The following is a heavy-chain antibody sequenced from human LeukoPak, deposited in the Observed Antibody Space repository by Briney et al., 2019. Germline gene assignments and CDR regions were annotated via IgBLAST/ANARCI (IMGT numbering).Heavy chain of an antibody. V-gene: IGHV4-34*01. D-gene: IGHD3-9*01. CDR3: ARDYDILTGYLDY. CDR2: INHSGST. CDR1: GGSFSGYY. J-gene: IGHJ4*02. Sequence: PSETLSLTCAVYGGSFSGYYWSWIRQPPGKGLEWIGEINHSGSTNYNPSLKSRVTISVDTSKNQFSLKLSSVTAADTAEYYCARDYDILTGYLDYWGQGTLVTVSS.